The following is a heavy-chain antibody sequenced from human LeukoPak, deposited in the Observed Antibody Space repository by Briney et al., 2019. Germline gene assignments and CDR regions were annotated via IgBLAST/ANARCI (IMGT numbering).Heavy chain of an antibody. CDR3: ASLGYCSSTSCFPDV. D-gene: IGHD2-2*01. Sequence: RPSETLSLTCTVSGGSISSYYWSWIRQPPGKGLEWIGYIYYSGSTNYNPSLKSRVTISVDTSKNQFSLKLSSVTAADTAVYYCASLGYCSSTSCFPDVWGQGTTVTVSS. V-gene: IGHV4-59*01. CDR2: IYYSGST. J-gene: IGHJ6*02. CDR1: GGSISSYY.